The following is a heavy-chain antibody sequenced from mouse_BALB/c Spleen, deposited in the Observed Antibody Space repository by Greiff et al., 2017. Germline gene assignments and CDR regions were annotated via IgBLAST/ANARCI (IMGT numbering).Heavy chain of an antibody. V-gene: IGHV2-4-1*01. J-gene: IGHJ1*01. CDR1: GFSLTSYG. CDR3: ARNSGMLKNFDV. Sequence: QVQLKESGPGLVQPSQSLSITCTVSGFSLTSYGVHWVRQSPGKGLEWLGVIWSGGSTDYNAAFISRLSISKDNSKSQVFFKMNSLQADDTAIYYCARNSGMLKNFDVWGAGTTVTVSS. CDR2: IWSGGST.